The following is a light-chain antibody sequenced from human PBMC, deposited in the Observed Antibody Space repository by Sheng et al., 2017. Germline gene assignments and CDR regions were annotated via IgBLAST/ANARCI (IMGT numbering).Light chain of an antibody. CDR1: KLVNKY. CDR3: QAWDSSTAV. Sequence: SYEMTQPPSVSVSPGQTASITCSGEKLVNKYVCWYQQKPGQSPVLVIYEDIKRPTGIPERFSGSNSGNTATLTISRTQAVDEADYYCQAWDSSTAVFGGGDRKLTVL. J-gene: IGLJ3*02. CDR2: EDI. V-gene: IGLV3-1*01.